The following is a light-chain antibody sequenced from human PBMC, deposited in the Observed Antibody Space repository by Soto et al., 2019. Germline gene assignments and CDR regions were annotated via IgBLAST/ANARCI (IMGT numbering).Light chain of an antibody. J-gene: IGKJ5*01. CDR2: GAS. CDR1: QSVSSSY. Sequence: EIVLTQSPGTLSLSPVERATLSCRASQSVSSSYLAWYQQKPGQAPRLLIYGASSRATGIPDRFSGSGSGTEFTITIIRLEPEDFAVYYCQQYGTSPPITFGQGTRLEIK. CDR3: QQYGTSPPIT. V-gene: IGKV3-20*01.